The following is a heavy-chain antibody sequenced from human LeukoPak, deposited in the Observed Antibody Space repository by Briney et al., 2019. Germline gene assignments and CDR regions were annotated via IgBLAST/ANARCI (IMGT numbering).Heavy chain of an antibody. D-gene: IGHD3-22*01. J-gene: IGHJ4*02. CDR3: ARTIPSYYYDSSGFSIFDY. CDR1: GYTFTSYG. V-gene: IGHV1-18*01. CDR2: ISAYNGNT. Sequence: ASVKVSCKASGYTFTSYGISWVRQAPGQGLEWMGWISAYNGNTNYAQKLQGRVTMTTDTSTSTAYMELRSLRSDDTAVYYCARTIPSYYYDSSGFSIFDYWGQGTLDTVSS.